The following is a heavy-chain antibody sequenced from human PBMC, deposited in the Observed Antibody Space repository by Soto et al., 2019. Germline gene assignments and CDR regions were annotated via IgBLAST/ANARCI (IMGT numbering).Heavy chain of an antibody. J-gene: IGHJ6*02. Sequence: QVQLVQSGAEVKKPGSSVKVSCKASGGTFSSYAISWVRQAPGQGLEWMGGIIPIFGTANYAQKFQGRVTITADESTSTAYMELSSLRSADTAVYYCASGRAMATIEYYYYCMDVWGQGTTVTVSS. D-gene: IGHD5-12*01. CDR3: ASGRAMATIEYYYYCMDV. V-gene: IGHV1-69*12. CDR2: IIPIFGTA. CDR1: GGTFSSYA.